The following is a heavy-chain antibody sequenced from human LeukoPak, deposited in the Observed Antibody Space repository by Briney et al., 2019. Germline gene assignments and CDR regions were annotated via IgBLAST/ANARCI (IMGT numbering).Heavy chain of an antibody. CDR1: VYTFTSCY. D-gene: IGHD2-21*02. CDR2: INPSAGST. Sequence: VSVKVSCKTSVYTFTSCYMHWVRQAPGQGLEWMGMINPSAGSTRYAQKFQGRVTMTTDTSTSTVYMELSSLRSEDTAVYYCARGGCGDSAAPFDDWGQGTLVPVSS. CDR3: ARGGCGDSAAPFDD. V-gene: IGHV1-46*01. J-gene: IGHJ4*02.